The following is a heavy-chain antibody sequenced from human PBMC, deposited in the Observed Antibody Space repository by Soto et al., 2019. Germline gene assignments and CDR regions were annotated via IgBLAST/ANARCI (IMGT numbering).Heavy chain of an antibody. Sequence: SETLSLNCTVSGGSISRGDYYSSWIRQPPGKGLEWIGYIYYSGTTYYSPSLKSRVTTSIDTSRNQFSLKLTSVTAADTAVYYCARTPNCSSTSCRFEDGFPWGQGTLVTVSS. CDR1: GGSISRGDYY. CDR3: ARTPNCSSTSCRFEDGFP. J-gene: IGHJ5*02. CDR2: IYYSGTT. D-gene: IGHD2-2*01. V-gene: IGHV4-30-4*01.